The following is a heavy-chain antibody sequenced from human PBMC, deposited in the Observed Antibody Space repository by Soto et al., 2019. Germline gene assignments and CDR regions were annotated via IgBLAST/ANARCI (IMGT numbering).Heavy chain of an antibody. Sequence: PXDSLTISCKGSENSFTTYWISWVRQMPGKGLEWMGRIDPSDSYTDYSPSFQGHVTISVDKSISTAYLQWSSLKASDTAMYYCARDFDYWGQGTLVTVSS. CDR2: IDPSDSYT. V-gene: IGHV5-10-1*01. J-gene: IGHJ4*02. CDR3: ARDFDY. CDR1: ENSFTTYW.